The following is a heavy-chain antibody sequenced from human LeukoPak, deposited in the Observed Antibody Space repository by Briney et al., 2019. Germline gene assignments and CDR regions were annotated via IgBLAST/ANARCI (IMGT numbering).Heavy chain of an antibody. D-gene: IGHD5-18*01. V-gene: IGHV1-2*02. Sequence: ASVKVSCKASGYTFSGYYMHWVRQAPGQGLEWMGWINPNSGGTNYAQKFQGRVTMTRDTSISTAYMELSRLRSDDTAVYYCARVDTAMVTDAFDIWGQGTMVTVSS. CDR3: ARVDTAMVTDAFDI. J-gene: IGHJ3*02. CDR1: GYTFSGYY. CDR2: INPNSGGT.